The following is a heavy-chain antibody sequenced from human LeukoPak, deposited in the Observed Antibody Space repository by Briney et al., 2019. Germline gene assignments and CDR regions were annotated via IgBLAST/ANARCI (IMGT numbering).Heavy chain of an antibody. D-gene: IGHD6-19*01. Sequence: PGGSLRLSCAASGFTFSSYAMSWVRQAPGKGLEWVSGISGSGGSTYNADSVKGRFTTSRDTSKDTLYLQMNSLRAEDTAVYYCAKVDSSGWCFDYWGQGTLVTVSS. CDR3: AKVDSSGWCFDY. CDR2: ISGSGGST. CDR1: GFTFSSYA. V-gene: IGHV3-23*01. J-gene: IGHJ4*02.